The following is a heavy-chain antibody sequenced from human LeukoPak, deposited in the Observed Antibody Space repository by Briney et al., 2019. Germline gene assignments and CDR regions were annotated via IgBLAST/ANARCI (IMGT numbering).Heavy chain of an antibody. CDR3: ARERDSYGYGYFGY. Sequence: SETLSPTRALSVVATSVYSWGCIRDPPQKRLERSGDIYYSVSTHTNPPPKSRVTILVDTSKNQFSLKLSSGTAADTAVYYCARERDSYGYGYFGYWGRGTLVTVSS. CDR2: IYYSVST. CDR1: VVATSVYS. D-gene: IGHD5-18*01. V-gene: IGHV4-59*01. J-gene: IGHJ4*02.